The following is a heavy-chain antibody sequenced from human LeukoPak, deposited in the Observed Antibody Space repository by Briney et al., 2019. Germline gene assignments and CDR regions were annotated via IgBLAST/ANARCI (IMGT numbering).Heavy chain of an antibody. Sequence: PGGSLRLSCAASGFTFRSYTMSWVRQAPGKGLEWVSVISGSGGNTYYADPVKGRFTISRDNSKNTLYMQMNSLRAEDTAVYYCAKGASSGWCTNWGQGTLVTVSS. CDR2: ISGSGGNT. CDR3: AKGASSGWCTN. V-gene: IGHV3-23*01. D-gene: IGHD6-19*01. J-gene: IGHJ4*02. CDR1: GFTFRSYT.